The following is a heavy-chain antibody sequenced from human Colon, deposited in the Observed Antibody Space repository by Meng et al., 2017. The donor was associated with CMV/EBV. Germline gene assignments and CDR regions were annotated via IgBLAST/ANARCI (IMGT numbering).Heavy chain of an antibody. CDR1: GFTISYSY. V-gene: IGHV3-66*02. Sequence: SLVISCATSGFTISYSYMAWIRQTPGKGLEWVALIYSGGSTYYADSVKGRLTISRDDSTDTLFLQMNNLQVDDTGLYYCARGPMIAEGVWGLGTLVTVSS. D-gene: IGHD2-21*01. CDR2: IYSGGST. CDR3: ARGPMIAEGV. J-gene: IGHJ4*02.